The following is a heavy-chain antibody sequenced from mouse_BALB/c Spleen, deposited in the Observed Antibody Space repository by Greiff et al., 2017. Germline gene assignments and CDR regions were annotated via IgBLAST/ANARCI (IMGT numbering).Heavy chain of an antibody. Sequence: DVKLVESGGGLVQPGGSRKLSCAASGFTFSSFGMHWVRPAPEKGLEWVAYISSGSSTIYYADTVKGRFTISRDNPKNTLFLQMTSLRSEDTAMYYCARSPIDDGYPYYFDYWGQGTTLTVSS. J-gene: IGHJ2*01. CDR3: ARSPIDDGYPYYFDY. CDR1: GFTFSSFG. D-gene: IGHD2-3*01. V-gene: IGHV5-17*02. CDR2: ISSGSSTI.